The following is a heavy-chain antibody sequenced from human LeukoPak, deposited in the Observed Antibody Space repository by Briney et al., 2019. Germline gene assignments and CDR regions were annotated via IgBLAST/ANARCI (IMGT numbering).Heavy chain of an antibody. CDR3: AGTPHWYLDL. Sequence: PGGSLRLSCVASGFTLSSYWMHWVRKAPGKGLVWVSRINGDGSSKSYADSVKGRFTLSRDTAKSTLYLHMNSLRAEDTAVYYCAGTPHWYLDLWGRGTLVTVSS. D-gene: IGHD2-15*01. J-gene: IGHJ2*01. CDR1: GFTLSSYW. CDR2: INGDGSSK. V-gene: IGHV3-74*01.